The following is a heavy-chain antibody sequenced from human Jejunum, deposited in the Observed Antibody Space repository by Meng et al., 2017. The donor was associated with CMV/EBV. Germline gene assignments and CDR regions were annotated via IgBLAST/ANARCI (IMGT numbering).Heavy chain of an antibody. CDR1: GFTFSNHW. V-gene: IGHV3-7*01. D-gene: IGHD2-21*02. Sequence: SGFTFSNHWMSWVRHAPGEGLGWVANIKPDGSAEYYVDSVNGRFTISRDNAKNSLFLQMASLRAGDTAVYYCARIFCSSSDCYYDYWGQGTLVTVSS. CDR3: ARIFCSSSDCYYDY. CDR2: IKPDGSAE. J-gene: IGHJ4*02.